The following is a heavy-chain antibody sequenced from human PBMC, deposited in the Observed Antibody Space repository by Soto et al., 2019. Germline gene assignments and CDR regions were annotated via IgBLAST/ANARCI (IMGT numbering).Heavy chain of an antibody. D-gene: IGHD1-1*01. J-gene: IGHJ4*02. V-gene: IGHV3-23*01. CDR1: GFTFSTNA. Sequence: GGSLRLSCAASGFTFSTNAMSWVRQAPGKGLEWVSAISGSGRSTYYADSVKGRFTISRDNSKNTLYLQMDSLRAEDTAVYYCAKAVSYWTPHYFDFWGQGTLVTVSS. CDR2: ISGSGRST. CDR3: AKAVSYWTPHYFDF.